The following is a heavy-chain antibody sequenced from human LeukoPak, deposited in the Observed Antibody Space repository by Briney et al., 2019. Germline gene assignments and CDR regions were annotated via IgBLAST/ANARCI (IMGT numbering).Heavy chain of an antibody. D-gene: IGHD3-22*01. Sequence: GGSLRLSCEVPRLTSFNSFLTWGRPAPEKGVECLAHIKQDGSTKAYSESVKGRFTVTGDNDKNSMYQKMNSLRAEDTAVYYCARFNYDYDRSGWAIDFWGQGTLVTVSS. V-gene: IGHV3-7*01. CDR1: RLTSFNSF. J-gene: IGHJ4*02. CDR2: IKQDGSTK. CDR3: ARFNYDYDRSGWAIDF.